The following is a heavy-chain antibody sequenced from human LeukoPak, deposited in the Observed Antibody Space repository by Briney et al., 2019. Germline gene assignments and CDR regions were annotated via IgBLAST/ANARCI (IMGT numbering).Heavy chain of an antibody. J-gene: IGHJ5*02. CDR2: IYYGGTS. D-gene: IGHD2-21*01. CDR3: ARACGGGYFFDQ. CDR1: GASISSGGHY. V-gene: IGHV4-31*03. Sequence: RTSQTLSLTCSVSGASISSGGHYWGRIRQHPGKGLEWIGYIYYGGTSYYNPALKSRLSISVDTSLNQVSLKLNSATAADTAVYYCARACGGGYFFDQWGQGTLVTGSS.